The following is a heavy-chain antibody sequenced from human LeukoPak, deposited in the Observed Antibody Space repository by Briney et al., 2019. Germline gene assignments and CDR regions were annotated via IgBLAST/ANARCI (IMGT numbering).Heavy chain of an antibody. CDR1: GGTFSSYT. Sequence: SVKVSCKASGGTFSSYTISWVRQAPGQGLEWMGRIIPILGIANYAQKFQGRVTITADKSTSTAYMELSSLRSEDTAVYYCARGLWFGHIDYWGQGTLVTVSS. CDR2: IIPILGIA. D-gene: IGHD3-10*01. CDR3: ARGLWFGHIDY. J-gene: IGHJ4*02. V-gene: IGHV1-69*02.